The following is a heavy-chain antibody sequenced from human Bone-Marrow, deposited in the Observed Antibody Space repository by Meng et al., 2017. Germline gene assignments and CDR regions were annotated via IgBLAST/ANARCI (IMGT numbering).Heavy chain of an antibody. J-gene: IGHJ4*02. D-gene: IGHD6-13*01. CDR2: IYSGGTT. CDR3: ARGYSSSWNNLGEY. Sequence: GGSLRLSCAASGFTVSSNYMSWVRQAPGKGLEWVSIIYSGGTTYYADSVKGRFTISRHNSKNTVYLQMNSLRAEDTAVYYCARGYSSSWNNLGEYWGQGTLVTVSS. V-gene: IGHV3-53*04. CDR1: GFTVSSNY.